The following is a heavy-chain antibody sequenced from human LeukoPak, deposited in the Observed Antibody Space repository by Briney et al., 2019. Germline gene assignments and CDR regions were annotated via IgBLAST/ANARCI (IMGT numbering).Heavy chain of an antibody. CDR2: IYYSGST. V-gene: IGHV4-59*01. D-gene: IGHD5-12*01. CDR1: GGSISSYY. CDR3: ARGFYSGYDSSYYYYMDV. Sequence: PSETLSLTCTVSGGSISSYYWSWIRQPPGKGLEWIGYIYYSGSTNYNPSLKSRVTISVDTSKNQFSLKLSSVTAADTAVYYCARGFYSGYDSSYYYYMDVWGKGTTVTVSS. J-gene: IGHJ6*03.